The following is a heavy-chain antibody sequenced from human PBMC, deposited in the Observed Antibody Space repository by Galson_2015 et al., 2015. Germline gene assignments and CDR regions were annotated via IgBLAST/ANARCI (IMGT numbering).Heavy chain of an antibody. CDR2: IYPGDSDT. V-gene: IGHV5-51*01. D-gene: IGHD4-17*01. CDR1: GYSFPRYW. Sequence: QSGAEVKKPGESLAISCKGSGYSFPRYWIGWVRQMPGKGLEWMGIIYPGDSDTNYSPSFQGHVTISADKSISTAYLQWSSLKASDTAMYYCARSARYGDYSDYWGQGTLVTVSS. J-gene: IGHJ4*02. CDR3: ARSARYGDYSDY.